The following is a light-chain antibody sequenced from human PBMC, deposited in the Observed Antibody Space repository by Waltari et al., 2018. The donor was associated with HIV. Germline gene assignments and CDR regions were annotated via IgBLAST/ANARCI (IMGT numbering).Light chain of an antibody. CDR3: AAWENSLSAPV. V-gene: IGLV1-47*01. J-gene: IGLJ3*02. CDR1: SSNIGSNY. Sequence: QSVLTQPPSASGTPGQRVTISCSGSSSNIGSNYVYWYQQLPGTAPKLLIYRNNQRPAGVPDRFSCSKSGTSASLAISGLRSEDEADYYCAAWENSLSAPVFGGGTKLTVL. CDR2: RNN.